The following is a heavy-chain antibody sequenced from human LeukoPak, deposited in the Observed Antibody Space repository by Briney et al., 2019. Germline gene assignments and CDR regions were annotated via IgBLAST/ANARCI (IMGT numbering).Heavy chain of an antibody. V-gene: IGHV3-30*18. J-gene: IGHJ4*02. CDR3: ANLASCGGDCPRPPFDY. CDR2: ISYDGSNK. CDR1: GFTFSSYG. Sequence: TGGSLRLSCAASGFTFSSYGMHWVRQAPGKGLEWVAVISYDGSNKYYADSVKGRFTISRDNSKNTLYLQMNSLRAEDTAVYYCANLASCGGDCPRPPFDYWGQGTLVTVSS. D-gene: IGHD2-21*02.